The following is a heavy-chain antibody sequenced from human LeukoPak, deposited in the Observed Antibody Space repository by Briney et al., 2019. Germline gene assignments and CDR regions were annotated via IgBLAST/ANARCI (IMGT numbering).Heavy chain of an antibody. V-gene: IGHV3-21*01. CDR3: ARDGFHFGSGSFVFGISNWFDP. CDR2: ISSSSNYI. J-gene: IGHJ5*02. Sequence: KPGGSLRLSCAASGFSFSSYSMKWVRQAPGKGLEWVSSISSSSNYIYYADSVKGRFTISRDNAKNSLYLQMNSLRAEDTAVYYCARDGFHFGSGSFVFGISNWFDPWGQGTLVTVSS. CDR1: GFSFSSYS. D-gene: IGHD3-10*01.